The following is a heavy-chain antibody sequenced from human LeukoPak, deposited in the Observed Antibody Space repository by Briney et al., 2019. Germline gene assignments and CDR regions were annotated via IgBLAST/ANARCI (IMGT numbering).Heavy chain of an antibody. Sequence: PGMSLRLSCAASGVTLSPYGMRWVRQAPGKGLDWVAFISYEGGTQHYADSVKGRFIISRDYPRNTLYLQMNILRTEDTAVYYCAKAGTPQVSTWYDLWGQGTQVIVSS. CDR1: GVTLSPYG. J-gene: IGHJ5*02. V-gene: IGHV3-30*18. CDR3: AKAGTPQVSTWYDL. CDR2: ISYEGGTQ. D-gene: IGHD3-10*01.